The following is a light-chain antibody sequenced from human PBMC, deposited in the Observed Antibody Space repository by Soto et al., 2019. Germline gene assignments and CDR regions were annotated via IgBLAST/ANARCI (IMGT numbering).Light chain of an antibody. J-gene: IGKJ1*01. V-gene: IGKV3-20*01. CDR3: HQYGTSVRT. CDR2: GAA. CDR1: QSVSTTY. Sequence: EIVLTQSPGTLSLSPGERATLSCRASQSVSTTYLAWYQQKPGQAPRLLIYGAASRATGIPDRFSGSGSGTEFTLTISRLEPEDFAVYYCHQYGTSVRTFGQGTKVEIK.